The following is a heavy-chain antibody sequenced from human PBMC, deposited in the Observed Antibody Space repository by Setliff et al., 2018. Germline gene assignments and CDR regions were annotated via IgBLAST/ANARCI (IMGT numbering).Heavy chain of an antibody. V-gene: IGHV1-24*01. CDR3: ARGYYDSYARYYVVGDY. J-gene: IGHJ4*02. CDR1: GYTLTKLP. Sequence: GASVKVSCKVSGYTLTKLPMHWVRQAPGKGLEWMGGFDFEDGETIYAHKFQGRVTMTRDTSTSTVYMELSSLRTEDTAVYYCARGYYDSYARYYVVGDYWGQGTPVTVS. D-gene: IGHD3-22*01. CDR2: FDFEDGET.